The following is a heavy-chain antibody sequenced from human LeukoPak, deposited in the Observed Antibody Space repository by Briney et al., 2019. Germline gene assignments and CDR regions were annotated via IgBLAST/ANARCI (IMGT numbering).Heavy chain of an antibody. CDR3: ARDFYSSGWYGADY. CDR1: GFTFSSDW. J-gene: IGHJ4*02. V-gene: IGHV3-74*01. Sequence: GGSLRLSCAAPGFTFSSDWMHWVRQTPGEGLVWVSPINADGSRTTYADSVKGRFTISRDNAKNTLYLQMNSLRVEDTAVYYCARDFYSSGWYGADYWGQGTLVTVSS. D-gene: IGHD6-19*01. CDR2: INADGSRT.